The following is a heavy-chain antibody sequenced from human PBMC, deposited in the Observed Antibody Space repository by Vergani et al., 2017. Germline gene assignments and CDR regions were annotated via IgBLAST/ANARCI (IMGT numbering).Heavy chain of an antibody. J-gene: IGHJ6*04. CDR2: INHSGST. V-gene: IGHV4-34*01. CDR1: GGSFSGYY. D-gene: IGHD3-10*01. Sequence: QVQLQQWGAGLLKPSETLSLTCAVYGGSFSGYYWSWIRQPPGKGLEWIGEINHSGSTNYNPPLKSRVTISVDTSKNQFSLRLSSVTAADTAVYYCAGGGAAVSGFGGRGCDWRDVWGEGTTVTVSS. CDR3: AGGGAAVSGFGGRGCDWRDV.